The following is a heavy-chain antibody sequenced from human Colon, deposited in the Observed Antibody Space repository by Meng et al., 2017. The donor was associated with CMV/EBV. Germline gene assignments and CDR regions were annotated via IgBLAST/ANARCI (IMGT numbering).Heavy chain of an antibody. CDR2: ISYDGSNK. CDR1: GFTFSSYA. V-gene: IGHV3-30*04. J-gene: IGHJ5*02. Sequence: GGSLRLSCAASGFTFSSYAMHWVRQAPGKGLEWVAVISYDGSNKYYADSVKGRFTISRDNAKNSLYLQMNSLGAEDTAVYFCVREIRRAWFDPWGQGTLVTVSS. CDR3: VREIRRAWFDP.